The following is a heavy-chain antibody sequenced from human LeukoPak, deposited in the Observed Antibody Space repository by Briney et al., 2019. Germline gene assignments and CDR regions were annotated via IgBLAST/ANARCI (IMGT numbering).Heavy chain of an antibody. Sequence: PGGSLRLSCAASGLTFRNYGMHWVRQAPGKGLEWVALINPDGSERYYVDSVKGRFTISRDNAGNSLYLQMDSLRDDDTAMYFCTRDLAAVPGPRMDVWGQGTTVTVSS. CDR3: TRDLAAVPGPRMDV. CDR1: GLTFRNYG. V-gene: IGHV3-7*03. CDR2: INPDGSER. D-gene: IGHD6-19*01. J-gene: IGHJ6*02.